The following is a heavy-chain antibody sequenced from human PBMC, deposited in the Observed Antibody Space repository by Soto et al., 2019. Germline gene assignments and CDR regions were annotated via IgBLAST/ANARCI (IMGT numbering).Heavy chain of an antibody. CDR3: ARDLSPYVDTAMVTGEDFDY. J-gene: IGHJ4*02. V-gene: IGHV3-21*01. Sequence: GGSLRLSCAASGVTFSSYSMNWVRQAPGKGLEWVSSISSSSSYIYYADSVRGRFTISRDNAKNSLYLQMNSLRAEDTAVYYCARDLSPYVDTAMVTGEDFDYWGQGTLVTVSS. CDR2: ISSSSSYI. D-gene: IGHD5-18*01. CDR1: GVTFSSYS.